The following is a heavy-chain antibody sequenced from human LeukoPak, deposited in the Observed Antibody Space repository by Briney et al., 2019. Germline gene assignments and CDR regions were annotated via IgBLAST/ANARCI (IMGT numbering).Heavy chain of an antibody. CDR3: AKVQVMVRGPYGP. V-gene: IGHV3-30*02. CDR1: GFTFSSYG. Sequence: PGGSLRLSCAASGFTFSSYGMHWVRQAPGKGLEWVAFIRYDGSNKYYADSVKGRFTISRDNSKNTLYLQMNSLRAEDTAVYYCAKVQVMVRGPYGPWGQGTLVTVSS. CDR2: IRYDGSNK. D-gene: IGHD3-10*01. J-gene: IGHJ5*02.